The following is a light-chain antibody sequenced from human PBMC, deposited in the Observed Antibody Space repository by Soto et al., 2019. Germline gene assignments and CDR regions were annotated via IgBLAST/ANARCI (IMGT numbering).Light chain of an antibody. V-gene: IGKV3-15*01. Sequence: VMTQSPSTLSVSPGERAALSCRASLSVSSSLAWYQQKPGQAPRLPIYGASTRATGVPARFSGSGSGTEFTLTLSRLQSEDFAVYYCQQYDKWPLTFGGGTKADIK. CDR3: QQYDKWPLT. CDR1: LSVSSS. CDR2: GAS. J-gene: IGKJ4*01.